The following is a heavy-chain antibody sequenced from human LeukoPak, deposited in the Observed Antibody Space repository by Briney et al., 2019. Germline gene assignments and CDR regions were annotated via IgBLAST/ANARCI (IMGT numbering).Heavy chain of an antibody. D-gene: IGHD3-22*01. CDR1: GGSFSGYY. CDR3: ARSPNFYYDGSGSFDI. CDR2: IYYSGST. V-gene: IGHV4-59*01. Sequence: PSETLSLTCAVYGGSFSGYYWSWIRQPPGKGLEWIGYIYYSGSTNYNPSLKSRVTISVDTSKNQFSLKLSSVTAADTAVYYCARSPNFYYDGSGSFDIWGQGTMVTVSS. J-gene: IGHJ3*02.